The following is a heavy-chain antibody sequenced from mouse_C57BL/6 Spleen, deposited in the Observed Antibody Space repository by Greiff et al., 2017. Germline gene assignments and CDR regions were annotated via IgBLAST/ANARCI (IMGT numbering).Heavy chain of an antibody. D-gene: IGHD3-2*02. CDR1: GFTFSDYY. CDR2: INYDGSST. J-gene: IGHJ3*01. Sequence: EVKLMESEGGLVQPGSSMKLSCTASGFTFSDYYMAWVRQVPGQGLEWVANINYDGSSTYYLDSLKNRSIISRDNAKNILYLQMSSLKSEDTATYYCAREGDSSGFAYWGQGTLVTVSA. CDR3: AREGDSSGFAY. V-gene: IGHV5-16*01.